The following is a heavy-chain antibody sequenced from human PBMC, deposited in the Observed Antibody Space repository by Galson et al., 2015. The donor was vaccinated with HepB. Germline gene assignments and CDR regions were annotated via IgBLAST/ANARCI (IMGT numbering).Heavy chain of an antibody. D-gene: IGHD3-10*01. CDR2: ISSTSLNI. V-gene: IGHV3-21*01. J-gene: IGHJ4*02. CDR1: GFTFSSYT. CDR3: AGFGEFDYSFDH. Sequence: SLRLSCAASGFTFSSYTMNWVRQAPGKGLEWVSSISSTSLNIYYADSVKGRFTISRDNAKNSLYLQMNSLRAEDTAVYYCAGFGEFDYSFDHWGQGTLVTVSS.